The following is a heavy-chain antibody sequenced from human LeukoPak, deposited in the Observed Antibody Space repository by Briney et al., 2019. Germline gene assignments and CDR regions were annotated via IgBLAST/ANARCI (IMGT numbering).Heavy chain of an antibody. J-gene: IGHJ6*02. CDR3: ASQRAISRSAYGLDV. CDR2: IYTDGST. D-gene: IGHD6-13*01. Sequence: GGSLRLSCAASGFTVSSTYMSWVRQAPGKGLEWVSVIYTDGSTFYADSVKGRFTISRDTSTNTLYLQMNSLRGEDTAVYYCASQRAISRSAYGLDVWGQGTTVTVSS. V-gene: IGHV3-66*02. CDR1: GFTVSSTY.